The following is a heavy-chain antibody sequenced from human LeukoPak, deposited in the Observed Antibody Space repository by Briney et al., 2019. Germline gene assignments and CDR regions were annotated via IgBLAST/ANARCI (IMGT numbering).Heavy chain of an antibody. CDR2: IFYNGNT. CDR1: GGSISPYY. Sequence: SETLSLTCTVSGGSISPYYWSWIRQPPGKGLEWIAYIFYNGNTNYNPSLKSRVTISLDTSKKEFSLKVSSVTAADTAVYYCARVPRSYYYYYYMDVWGKGTTVTVSS. V-gene: IGHV4-59*01. CDR3: ARVPRSYYYYYYMDV. J-gene: IGHJ6*03.